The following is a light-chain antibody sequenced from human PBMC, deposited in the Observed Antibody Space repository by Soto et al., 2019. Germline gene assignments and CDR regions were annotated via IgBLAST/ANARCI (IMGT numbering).Light chain of an antibody. Sequence: EIVLTQSPGTLSLSPGERATLSCRASQSVSNYLVWYRQRPGQAPRLLIHGASIRATGIPDRFSGSGSGTDFTLTISRLEPEDCAVYYCQHYSTAAFTFGPGTKGDIK. CDR1: QSVSNY. V-gene: IGKV3-20*01. CDR3: QHYSTAAFT. CDR2: GAS. J-gene: IGKJ3*01.